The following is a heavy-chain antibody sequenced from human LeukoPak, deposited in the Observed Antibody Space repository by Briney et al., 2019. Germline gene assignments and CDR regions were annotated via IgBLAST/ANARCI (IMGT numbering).Heavy chain of an antibody. D-gene: IGHD3-10*01. CDR2: INPNSGGT. CDR3: ARXPTMVRGVWHMNAFDI. V-gene: IGHV1-2*02. CDR1: GYTFTGYY. Sequence: ASVKVSCKASGYTFTGYYMHWVRQAPGQGLEWMGWINPNSGGTNYAQKFQGRVTMTRDTSISTAYMELSRLRSDDTAVYYCARXPTMVRGVWHMNAFDIWGQGTMVTVSS. J-gene: IGHJ3*02.